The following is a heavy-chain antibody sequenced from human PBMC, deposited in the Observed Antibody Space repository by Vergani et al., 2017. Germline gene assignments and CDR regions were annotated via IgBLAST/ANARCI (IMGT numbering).Heavy chain of an antibody. D-gene: IGHD3-10*01. J-gene: IGHJ4*02. CDR1: GFTFDDYD. CDR2: ISWHSGSI. V-gene: IGHV3-9*01. Sequence: EVQLVESGGGLVQPGRSLRLSCAASGFTFDDYDMHWVRQAPGKGLEWVSGISWHSGSIGYADSVKGRFTISRDNAKNSLYLQMNSLRVEDTALYYCAKDSGGPLDYWGQGTLVTVSS. CDR3: AKDSGGPLDY.